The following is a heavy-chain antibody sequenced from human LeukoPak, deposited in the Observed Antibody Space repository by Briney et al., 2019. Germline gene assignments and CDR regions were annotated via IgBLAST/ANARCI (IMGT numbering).Heavy chain of an antibody. Sequence: SETLSLTCAVSGGSISSSSYYWGWISQPPGKGLEWIGSIYYSGSTYYNPSLKSRVTISVDTSKNQFSLKLSSVTAADTAVYYCARHQGSGYYYPFDYWGQGTLVTVSS. D-gene: IGHD3-22*01. CDR1: GGSISSSSYY. J-gene: IGHJ4*02. V-gene: IGHV4-39*01. CDR3: ARHQGSGYYYPFDY. CDR2: IYYSGST.